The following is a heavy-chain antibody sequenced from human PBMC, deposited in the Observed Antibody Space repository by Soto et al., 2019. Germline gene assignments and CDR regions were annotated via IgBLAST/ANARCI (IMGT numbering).Heavy chain of an antibody. J-gene: IGHJ6*02. CDR2: TIPLFGTT. Sequence: QVQLVQSGVEVKKPGSSVRVSCKASGDTFKNSVISWVRQAPGQGLEWMGGTIPLFGTTDYAQKFQGRLTITTDESTTTAYMEVSRLTSEGTAVYYGVAELDFGKLSVVWGQGTTVIVSS. CDR3: VAELDFGKLSVV. V-gene: IGHV1-69*01. D-gene: IGHD3-10*01. CDR1: GDTFKNSV.